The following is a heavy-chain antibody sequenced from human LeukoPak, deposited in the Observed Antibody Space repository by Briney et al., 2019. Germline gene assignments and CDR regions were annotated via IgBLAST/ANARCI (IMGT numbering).Heavy chain of an antibody. CDR3: AGPGQPDLGGHLPH. D-gene: IGHD1-14*01. CDR1: GYSFTSYY. J-gene: IGHJ1*01. V-gene: IGHV5-51*01. Sequence: PGQSLKISCKGYGYSFTSYYIAWVRQMPGQGLEWMGIVYPADSDIRYNPSFQGQVTISVDKSIKTAYLQWSSLKASDSAMYYCAGPGQPDLGGHLPHWGQGTLVTVSS. CDR2: VYPADSDI.